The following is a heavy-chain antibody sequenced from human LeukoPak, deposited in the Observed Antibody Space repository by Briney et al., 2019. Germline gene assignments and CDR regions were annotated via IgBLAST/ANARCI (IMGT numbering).Heavy chain of an antibody. J-gene: IGHJ4*02. D-gene: IGHD3-3*01. CDR2: IYHSGST. CDR3: ARETIFGVVIPTSFDY. V-gene: IGHV4-38-2*02. Sequence: SETLSLTCAVSGYSISSGYYWGWIRQPPGKGLEWIGSIYHSGSTYYNPSLKSRVTISVDTSKNQFSLKLSSLTAADTAVYYCARETIFGVVIPTSFDYWGQGTLVTVSS. CDR1: GYSISSGYY.